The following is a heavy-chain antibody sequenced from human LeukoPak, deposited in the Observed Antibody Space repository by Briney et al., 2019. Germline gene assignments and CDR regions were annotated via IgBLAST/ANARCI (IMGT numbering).Heavy chain of an antibody. CDR1: GGAISVYY. Sequence: PSETLSLTCPVSGGAISVYYGNWVRQPAGKRLEWIGRIFTSGITNYNPSLKSRVTMSVDTSKNQFSLNLSSVTAADTAVYYCARDWANENYYDGWFDPWGQGTLVTVSS. V-gene: IGHV4-4*07. CDR2: IFTSGIT. D-gene: IGHD3-22*01. CDR3: ARDWANENYYDGWFDP. J-gene: IGHJ5*02.